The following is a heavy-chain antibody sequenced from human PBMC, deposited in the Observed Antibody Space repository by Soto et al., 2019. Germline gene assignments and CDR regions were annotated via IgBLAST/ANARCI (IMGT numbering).Heavy chain of an antibody. CDR1: GFTFSSYS. V-gene: IGHV3-21*01. Sequence: GGSLRLSCAASGFTFSSYSMNWVRQAPGKGLEWVSSISSSSSYIYYADSVKGRFTISRDNAKNSLYLQMNSLRAEDTAVYYCASSFTDTIVVVAATLSYGMDVWGQGTTATVSS. J-gene: IGHJ6*02. CDR2: ISSSSSYI. CDR3: ASSFTDTIVVVAATLSYGMDV. D-gene: IGHD2-15*01.